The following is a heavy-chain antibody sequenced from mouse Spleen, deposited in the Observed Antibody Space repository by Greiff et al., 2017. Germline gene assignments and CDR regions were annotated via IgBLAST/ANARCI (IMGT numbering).Heavy chain of an antibody. D-gene: IGHD1-1*01. CDR1: GFNIKDYY. Sequence: VHVKQSGAELVRPGASVKLSCTASGFNIKDYYMHWVKQRPEQGLEWIGRIDPEDCDTEYAPKFQGKATMTADTSSNTAYLQLSSLTSEDTAVYYCTRDYYGSSYEGFAYWGQGTLVTVSA. J-gene: IGHJ3*01. CDR3: TRDYYGSSYEGFAY. V-gene: IGHV14-1*01. CDR2: IDPEDCDT.